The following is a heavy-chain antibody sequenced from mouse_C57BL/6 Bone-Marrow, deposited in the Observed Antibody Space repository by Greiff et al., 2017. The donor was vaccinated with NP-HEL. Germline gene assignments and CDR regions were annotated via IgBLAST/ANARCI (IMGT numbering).Heavy chain of an antibody. CDR3: VREGITTVVESWFAY. Sequence: EVQLVESGGGLVQPKGSVKLSCAASGFTFNTYAMHWVRQAPGKGLEWVARIRSKSSNYATYYADSVKDRFTISRDDSQSMLYLQMNNLKTEDTAMYYCVREGITTVVESWFAYWGQGTLVTVSA. V-gene: IGHV10-3*01. CDR1: GFTFNTYA. J-gene: IGHJ3*01. D-gene: IGHD1-1*01. CDR2: IRSKSSNYAT.